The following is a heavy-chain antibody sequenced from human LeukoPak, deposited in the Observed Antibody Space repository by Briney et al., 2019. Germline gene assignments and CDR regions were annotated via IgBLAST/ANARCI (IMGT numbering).Heavy chain of an antibody. V-gene: IGHV3-30*18. CDR3: AKEGAILRGYSVTFFDY. CDR1: GFTFSSYG. D-gene: IGHD5/OR15-5a*01. J-gene: IGHJ4*02. CDR2: ISYDGSNK. Sequence: RGSLRLSCAASGFTFSSYGMHWVRQAPGKGLEWVAVISYDGSNKYYADSVKGRFTISRDNSKNTLYLQMNSLRAEDTAVYYCAKEGAILRGYSVTFFDYWGQGTLVTVSS.